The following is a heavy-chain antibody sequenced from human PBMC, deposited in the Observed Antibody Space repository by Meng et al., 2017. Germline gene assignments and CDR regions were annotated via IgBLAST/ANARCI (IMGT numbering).Heavy chain of an antibody. D-gene: IGHD2-15*01. CDR1: GYTFTSYA. V-gene: IGHV7-4-1*02. CDR3: ARLVAGTFGQLFDP. Sequence: QVRLVKAWSKLKKPWASVKVSCKASGYTFTSYAMNWVRQAPGQGLEWMGWINTNTGNPTYTQGFTGRFVFSLDTSVSTAYLQISSLKAEDTAVYYCARLVAGTFGQLFDPWGQGTLVTVSS. J-gene: IGHJ5*02. CDR2: INTNTGNP.